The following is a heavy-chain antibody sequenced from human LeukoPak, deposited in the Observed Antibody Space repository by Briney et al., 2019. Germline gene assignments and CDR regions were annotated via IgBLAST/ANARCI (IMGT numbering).Heavy chain of an antibody. V-gene: IGHV3-23*01. Sequence: AGGSLRLSCAASGFTFSSYSMNWVRQAPGKGLEWVSAISGSGGSTYYADSVKGRFTISRDNSKNTLYLQMNSLRAEDTAVCYCAKDLEWELLALYYFDYWGQGTLVTVSS. CDR2: ISGSGGST. CDR1: GFTFSSYS. J-gene: IGHJ4*02. D-gene: IGHD1-26*01. CDR3: AKDLEWELLALYYFDY.